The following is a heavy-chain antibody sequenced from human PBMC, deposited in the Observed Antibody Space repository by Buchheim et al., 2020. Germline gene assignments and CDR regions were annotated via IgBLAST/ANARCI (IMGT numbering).Heavy chain of an antibody. V-gene: IGHV1-46*01. Sequence: QVQLVQSGAEVKKPGASVKVSCKASGHTFTSYYVHWVRQAPGQGLEWMGIINPSGAGTSYSQKFQGRDTMTRDTSTSTVSMELSSLRSEDTAVYYCARDRGAAAGTSPGYWGQGTL. D-gene: IGHD6-13*01. CDR3: ARDRGAAAGTSPGY. CDR1: GHTFTSYY. CDR2: INPSGAGT. J-gene: IGHJ4*02.